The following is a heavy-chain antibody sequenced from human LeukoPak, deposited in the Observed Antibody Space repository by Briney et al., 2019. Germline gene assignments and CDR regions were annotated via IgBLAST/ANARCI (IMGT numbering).Heavy chain of an antibody. CDR3: ARGYTHGLDV. D-gene: IGHD5-18*01. CDR1: GFTFSSYI. CDR2: ISGSNNYI. V-gene: IGHV3-21*01. J-gene: IGHJ6*02. Sequence: GGSLRLSCAASGFTFSSYIMNWVRQAPGKGLEWVSSISGSNNYIYYADSVKGRLAISTNNANPSLYLQMNSLRADDTAVYYCARGYTHGLDVWGQGTTVTVSS.